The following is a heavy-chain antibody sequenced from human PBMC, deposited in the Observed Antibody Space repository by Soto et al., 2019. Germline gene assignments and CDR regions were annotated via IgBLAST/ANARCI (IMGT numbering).Heavy chain of an antibody. CDR1: GGTFSSYA. CDR3: GGVYSSNNKNYYYFHRMDV. J-gene: IGHJ6*01. CDR2: IIPIFGTA. Sequence: QVQLVQSGAEVKKPGSSVKVSCKASGGTFSSYAISWVRQAPGQGLEWMGGIIPIFGTANYAQKFQGRVTINAEEYQDKAYIGVGNLRVVGKGVYLCGGVYSSNNKNYYYFHRMDVWGPGTTGTVFS. V-gene: IGHV1-69*01. D-gene: IGHD6-19*01.